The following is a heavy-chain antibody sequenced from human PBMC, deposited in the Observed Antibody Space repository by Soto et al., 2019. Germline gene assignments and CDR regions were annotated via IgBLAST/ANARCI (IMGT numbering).Heavy chain of an antibody. D-gene: IGHD1-20*01. J-gene: IGHJ4*02. V-gene: IGHV3-23*01. CDR3: AKAITASNYFDY. CDR2: ITGSGRNT. Sequence: LRLSCAASGFTFTNFVMAWVRQAPGKGLEWVSAITGSGRNTFYADSVKGRFTISRDNSKNTLSLQMNTLRTEDSAVYYCAKAITASNYFDYWGQGTLVTVSS. CDR1: GFTFTNFV.